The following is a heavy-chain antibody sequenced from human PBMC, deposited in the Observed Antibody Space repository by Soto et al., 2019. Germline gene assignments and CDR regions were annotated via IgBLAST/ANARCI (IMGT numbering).Heavy chain of an antibody. CDR1: GVTFSSYA. CDR2: IGVSGATT. CDR3: AKVRRFGELRSLY. J-gene: IGHJ4*02. Sequence: VQLLESGGGLVQPGGSLRLSCAASGVTFSSYAMSWVRQAPGKGLEWVSAIGVSGATTYYADSVKGRFTISRDNSKNTLYLQMGSLRAEEPAVYYCAKVRRFGELRSLYWGQGTLVTVSS. D-gene: IGHD3-10*01. V-gene: IGHV3-23*01.